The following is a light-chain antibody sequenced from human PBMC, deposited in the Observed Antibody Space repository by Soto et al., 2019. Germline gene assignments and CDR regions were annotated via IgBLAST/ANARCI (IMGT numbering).Light chain of an antibody. V-gene: IGKV3-20*01. CDR1: QTICSDC. CDR3: QQYGSSPGFT. CDR2: RAS. Sequence: EIVLTQSPGSLSLSLGERATLSCRASQTICSDCLAWYQQKPGQAPRLLTFRASHSSTGIPDRFSGSGSVTDFNLTISRLEPEDCAVYYCQQYGSSPGFTFGPGAKVEIK. J-gene: IGKJ3*01.